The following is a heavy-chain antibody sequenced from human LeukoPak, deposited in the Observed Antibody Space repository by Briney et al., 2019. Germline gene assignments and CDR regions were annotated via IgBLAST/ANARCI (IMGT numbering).Heavy chain of an antibody. D-gene: IGHD1-1*01. V-gene: IGHV3-7*03. J-gene: IGHJ4*02. Sequence: GGSLRLSCAAPGFTFSSYWMSWVRQAPGKGLGWVANIKQDGSETYYVDSVKGRFNISRDNAKNSLFLQMNSLRGEDTAVYYCAREWERGLDYWGQGTLVTVSS. CDR2: IKQDGSET. CDR3: AREWERGLDY. CDR1: GFTFSSYW.